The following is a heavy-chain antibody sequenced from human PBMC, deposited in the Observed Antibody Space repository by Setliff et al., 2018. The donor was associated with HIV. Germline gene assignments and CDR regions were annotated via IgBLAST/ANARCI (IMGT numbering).Heavy chain of an antibody. CDR1: GYTFTNYY. J-gene: IGHJ3*02. V-gene: IGHV1-46*01. Sequence: ASVKVSCQASGYTFTNYYIHWVRQAPAQGLEWMGLINPSGGKTSYAKKFQGRLTMTSDTSRSTVYMELSSLRSEDTAVYYCARCYCDSSGPTDAFDIWGQGTVVTVSS. CDR3: ARCYCDSSGPTDAFDI. D-gene: IGHD3-22*01. CDR2: INPSGGKT.